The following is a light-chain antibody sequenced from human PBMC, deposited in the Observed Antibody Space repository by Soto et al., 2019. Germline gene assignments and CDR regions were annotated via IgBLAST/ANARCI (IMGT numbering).Light chain of an antibody. CDR2: TTS. Sequence: ESVLTQSPATLSSSPGERATLSCTASQSVTSSCLAWYQRKPGQAPRLLIHTTSTRTTDIPDRCSGSGSGTDVSLTISRLQPQDFSVYYCHQWGGSPPFSFGHGTRVDIK. CDR3: HQWGGSPPFS. J-gene: IGKJ3*01. V-gene: IGKV3-20*01. CDR1: QSVTSSC.